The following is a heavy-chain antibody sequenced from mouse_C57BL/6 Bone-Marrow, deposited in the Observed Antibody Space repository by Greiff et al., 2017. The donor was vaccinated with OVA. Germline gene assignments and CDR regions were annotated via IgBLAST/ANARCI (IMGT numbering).Heavy chain of an antibody. D-gene: IGHD3-3*01. Sequence: VQLQQPGAELVRPGSSVKLSCKASGYTFTSYWMDWVKQRPGQGLEWIGNIYPSDSETHYNQKFKDKATLTVDKSSSTAYMQLSSLTSEDSAVYYCARGGGRGAMDYWGQGTSVTVSS. CDR2: IYPSDSET. CDR1: GYTFTSYW. CDR3: ARGGGRGAMDY. V-gene: IGHV1-61*01. J-gene: IGHJ4*01.